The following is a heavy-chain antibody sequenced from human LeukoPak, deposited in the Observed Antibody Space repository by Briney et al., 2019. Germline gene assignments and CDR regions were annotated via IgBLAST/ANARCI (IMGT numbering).Heavy chain of an antibody. J-gene: IGHJ6*03. Sequence: GGSLRLSCAASGFTFSNAWMSWVRQAPGKGLEWVGRIKSKTDGGTTDYAAPVKGRFTISRDNSKNTLYLQMNSLRAEDTAVYYCAKAPGAAAGRKSYYYYYMDVWGKGTTVTISS. D-gene: IGHD6-13*01. CDR1: GFTFSNAW. CDR3: AKAPGAAAGRKSYYYYYMDV. CDR2: IKSKTDGGTT. V-gene: IGHV3-15*01.